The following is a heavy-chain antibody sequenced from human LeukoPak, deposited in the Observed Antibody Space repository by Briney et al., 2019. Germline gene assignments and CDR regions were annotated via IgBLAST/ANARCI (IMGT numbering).Heavy chain of an antibody. J-gene: IGHJ4*02. V-gene: IGHV1-8*01. Sequence: ASVKVSCKASGYTFTSYDINWVRQATGQGLEWMGWMNPNSGNTGYAQKFQGRVTMTRNTSISTAYMELSSLRSEDTAVYYCARYSGSYRTFDYWGQGTLVTASS. CDR2: MNPNSGNT. D-gene: IGHD1-26*01. CDR3: ARYSGSYRTFDY. CDR1: GYTFTSYD.